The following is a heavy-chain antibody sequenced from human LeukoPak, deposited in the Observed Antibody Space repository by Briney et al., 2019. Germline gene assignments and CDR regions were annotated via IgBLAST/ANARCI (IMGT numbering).Heavy chain of an antibody. V-gene: IGHV4-61*02. J-gene: IGHJ3*02. CDR3: ARETPQPPYYYDSSGYKGCAFDI. CDR2: IYTSGST. Sequence: SETLSLTCTVSGGSISSGSYYWSWIRQPAGKGLEWIGRIYTSGSTNYNPSLKSRVTISVDTSKNQFSLKLSSVTAADTAVYYCARETPQPPYYYDSSGYKGCAFDIWGQGTMVTVSS. CDR1: GGSISSGSYY. D-gene: IGHD3-22*01.